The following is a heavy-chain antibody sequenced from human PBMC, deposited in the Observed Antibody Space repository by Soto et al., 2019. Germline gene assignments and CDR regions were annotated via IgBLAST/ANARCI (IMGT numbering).Heavy chain of an antibody. V-gene: IGHV4-4*07. Sequence: PSETLSLTCTVSGGSISSYYWSWIRQSAGKGLEWIGRIYNGGNTQYNPSLKSRVTMSADTSKNQFSLRLNSVTAADTAVYYCARDGAVAPHWFDRWGQGTQVTVSS. CDR1: GGSISSYY. J-gene: IGHJ5*02. CDR2: IYNGGNT. CDR3: ARDGAVAPHWFDR.